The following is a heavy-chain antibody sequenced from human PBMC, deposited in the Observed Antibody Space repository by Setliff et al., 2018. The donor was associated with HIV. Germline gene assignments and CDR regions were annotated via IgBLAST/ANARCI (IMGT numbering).Heavy chain of an antibody. CDR2: MNPNSGNA. Sequence: GASVKVSCKASGYTFTRYDINWVRQATGQGLEWMGWMNPNSGNAEYAQRFQGRVTLTRNTSISTAYMELSSLTSEDTAVYYCAKTSNTGYLFCSDYWGQGTLVTVSS. J-gene: IGHJ4*02. V-gene: IGHV1-8*03. CDR3: AKTSNTGYLFCSDY. D-gene: IGHD3-9*01. CDR1: GYTFTRYD.